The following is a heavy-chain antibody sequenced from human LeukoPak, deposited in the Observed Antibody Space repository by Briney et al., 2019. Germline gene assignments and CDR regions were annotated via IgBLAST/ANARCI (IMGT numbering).Heavy chain of an antibody. V-gene: IGHV3-7*01. J-gene: IGHJ5*02. CDR2: IKQGGSEK. CDR1: GFTFSNYW. D-gene: IGHD6-13*01. CDR3: ARWQPGFDP. Sequence: PGGSLRLSCAASGFTFSNYWMSWVRQAPGKGLEWVANIKQGGSEKYYVDSVEGRFAISRDNAQNSLYLQMNSLRVEDTAMYYCARWQPGFDPWGQGTLVTVSS.